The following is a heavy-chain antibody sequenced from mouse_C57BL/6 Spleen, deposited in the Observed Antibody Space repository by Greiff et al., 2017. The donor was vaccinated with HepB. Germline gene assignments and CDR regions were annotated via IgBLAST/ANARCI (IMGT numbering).Heavy chain of an antibody. V-gene: IGHV1-61*01. D-gene: IGHD3-2*02. CDR3: ARSHSSGYGMDY. CDR2: IYPSDSET. J-gene: IGHJ4*01. Sequence: VQLQQPGAELVRPGSSVKLSCKASGYTFTSYWMDWVKQRPGQGLEWIGNIYPSDSETHYNQKFKDKATLTVDKSSSTAYMQLSSLTSEDSAVYYCARSHSSGYGMDYWGQGTSVTVSS. CDR1: GYTFTSYW.